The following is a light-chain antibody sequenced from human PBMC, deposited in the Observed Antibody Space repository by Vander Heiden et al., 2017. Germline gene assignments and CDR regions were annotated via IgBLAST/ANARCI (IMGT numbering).Light chain of an antibody. CDR1: QSINNF. CDR2: GAT. CDR3: QQTDSSPQWT. V-gene: IGKV1-39*01. J-gene: IGKJ1*01. Sequence: DIQMTQSPSSLSASVGDGVTIICRASQSINNFLNWYQQKPGQAPKLLIYGATTLQSGVPSRFSGSGSGTDFTLTIRSLQPEDFATYYCQQTDSSPQWTFGQGTKVEI.